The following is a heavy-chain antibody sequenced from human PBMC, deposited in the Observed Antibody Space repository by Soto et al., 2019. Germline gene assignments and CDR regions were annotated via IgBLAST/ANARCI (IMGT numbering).Heavy chain of an antibody. Sequence: SETLSLTCTVSGGSISNDYWTWIRQPPGKGLEWIGYIYKGGSINYNPSLKSRVTISVDTSNNQFSLKLSSVTAADTAVYYCARAYYDRSGYAVDPWGQGTLVTVS. J-gene: IGHJ5*02. D-gene: IGHD3-22*01. V-gene: IGHV4-4*09. CDR1: GGSISNDY. CDR2: IYKGGSI. CDR3: ARAYYDRSGYAVDP.